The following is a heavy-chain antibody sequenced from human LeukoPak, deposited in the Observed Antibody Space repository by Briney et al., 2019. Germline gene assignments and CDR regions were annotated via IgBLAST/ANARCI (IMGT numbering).Heavy chain of an antibody. CDR1: GGSVSSSSHY. D-gene: IGHD5-18*01. J-gene: IGHJ4*02. Sequence: WETLSLTCTVSGGSVSSSSHYWGWIRQPPGRGLEWIGTIYYSGSTYYNPSLKSRVTISVDTSKNQISLKLSSVTAADTAVYYCARQIDISMVAEDYWGQGTLVIVSS. CDR3: ARQIDISMVAEDY. V-gene: IGHV4-39*01. CDR2: IYYSGST.